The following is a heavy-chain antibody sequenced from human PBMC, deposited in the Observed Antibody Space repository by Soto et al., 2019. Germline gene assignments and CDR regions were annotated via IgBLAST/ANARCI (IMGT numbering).Heavy chain of an antibody. Sequence: TSVKVSCKASGYTFTSYGISWVRQAPGQGLEWMGWISAYNGNTNYAQKLQGRVTMTTDTSTSTAYMELRSLRSDDTAVYYCARMTQPDSSGPTYYYYGMDVWGQGTTVTVSS. CDR3: ARMTQPDSSGPTYYYYGMDV. D-gene: IGHD3-22*01. CDR1: GYTFTSYG. CDR2: ISAYNGNT. J-gene: IGHJ6*02. V-gene: IGHV1-18*01.